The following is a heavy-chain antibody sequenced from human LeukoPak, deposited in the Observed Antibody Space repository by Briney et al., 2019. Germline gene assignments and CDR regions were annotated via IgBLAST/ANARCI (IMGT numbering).Heavy chain of an antibody. CDR1: GFTLNDHY. V-gene: IGHV3-72*01. D-gene: IGHD1-26*01. CDR2: SRNRGNSYTT. J-gene: IGHJ4*02. CDR3: SRVSLSGSVGDY. Sequence: PGGSLSLSCAASGFTLNDHYMDWVRQVPGKGLEWVGRSRNRGNSYTTEYAASVKGRFTISRGGSKNSLYLQMNSLKTEDTAVYYCSRVSLSGSVGDYWGQGTLVTVSS.